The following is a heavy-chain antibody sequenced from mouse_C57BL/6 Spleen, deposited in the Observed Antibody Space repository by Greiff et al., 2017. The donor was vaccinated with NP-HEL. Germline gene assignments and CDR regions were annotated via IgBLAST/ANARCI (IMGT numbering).Heavy chain of an antibody. Sequence: EVKLVESGGGLVKPGGSLKLSCAASGFTFSDYGMHWVRQAPEKGLEWVAYISSGSSTIYYADTVKGRFTISRDNAKNTLFLQMTSLRSEDTAMYYCARRTTVVAYYFDYWGQGTTLTVSS. V-gene: IGHV5-17*01. J-gene: IGHJ2*01. CDR3: ARRTTVVAYYFDY. D-gene: IGHD1-1*01. CDR1: GFTFSDYG. CDR2: ISSGSSTI.